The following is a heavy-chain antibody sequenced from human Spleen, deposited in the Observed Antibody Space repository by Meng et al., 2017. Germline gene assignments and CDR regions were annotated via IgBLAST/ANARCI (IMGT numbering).Heavy chain of an antibody. CDR3: ALSSGWYSHTFLYYYGMDV. J-gene: IGHJ6*02. V-gene: IGHV1-46*01. CDR1: GYTFTNYF. D-gene: IGHD6-19*01. Sequence: ASVKVSCKAFGYTFTNYFMHWVRQAPGQGLEWMGIINPSSGTTNYAQKFQGRVTITADESTSTAYMELSSLRSEDTAVYYCALSSGWYSHTFLYYYGMDVWGQGTTVTVSS. CDR2: INPSSGTT.